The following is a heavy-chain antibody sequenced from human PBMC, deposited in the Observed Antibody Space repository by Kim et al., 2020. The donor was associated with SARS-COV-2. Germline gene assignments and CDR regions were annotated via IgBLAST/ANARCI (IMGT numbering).Heavy chain of an antibody. D-gene: IGHD4-17*01. Sequence: SETLSLTCTVSGGSISSSISYWGWLRQPPGKGLDWLGNIYYSGTTFYNPSLKSRVTISVDTSQNQFSLKLSSVTAADTAVYYCATRNDYGDYIYYYYMDVWGKGTTVTVSS. V-gene: IGHV4-39*01. CDR1: GGSISSSISY. J-gene: IGHJ6*03. CDR2: IYYSGTT. CDR3: ATRNDYGDYIYYYYMDV.